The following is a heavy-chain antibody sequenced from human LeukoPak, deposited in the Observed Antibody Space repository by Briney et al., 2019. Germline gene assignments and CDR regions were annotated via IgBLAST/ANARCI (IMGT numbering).Heavy chain of an antibody. CDR3: AKDREVRGYYGLDV. CDR2: ISASGGNT. V-gene: IGHV3-23*01. CDR1: GLTFTSYS. J-gene: IGHJ6*02. Sequence: GGSLRLFCAASGLTFTSYSMIWVRQAPGKGLEWVSAISASGGNTYSADSVEGRFTISRDNSKNTVYLQMNSLTAEDTAVYYCAKDREVRGYYGLDVWVQGTTVTVSS. D-gene: IGHD3-10*01.